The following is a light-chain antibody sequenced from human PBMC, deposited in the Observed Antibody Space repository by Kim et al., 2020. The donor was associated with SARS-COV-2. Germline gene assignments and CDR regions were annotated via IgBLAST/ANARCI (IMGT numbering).Light chain of an antibody. Sequence: GLSITISCTGTNRDVGSYNLVSWFQHHPGKAPKLLIYEVTKRPSGVSDRFSASKSGNTASLTISGLLAEDEADYYCASYAGSRTLLFGTGTKVTVL. V-gene: IGLV2-23*02. CDR2: EVT. CDR3: ASYAGSRTLL. CDR1: NRDVGSYNL. J-gene: IGLJ1*01.